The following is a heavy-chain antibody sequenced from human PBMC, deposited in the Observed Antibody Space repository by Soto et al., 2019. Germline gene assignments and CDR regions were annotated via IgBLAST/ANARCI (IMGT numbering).Heavy chain of an antibody. J-gene: IGHJ3*02. Sequence: PGGSLSLSCAASGFTFSSYAMSWVRQAPGKGLEWVSAISGSGGSTYYADSVKGRFTISRDNSKNTLYLQMNSLRAEDTAVYYCAKDSAARPDAFDIWGQGTMVTVSS. CDR3: AKDSAARPDAFDI. D-gene: IGHD6-6*01. V-gene: IGHV3-23*01. CDR2: ISGSGGST. CDR1: GFTFSSYA.